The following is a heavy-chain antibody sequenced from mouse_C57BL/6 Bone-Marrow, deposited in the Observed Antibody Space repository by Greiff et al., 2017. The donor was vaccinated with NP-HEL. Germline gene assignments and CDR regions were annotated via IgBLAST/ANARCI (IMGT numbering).Heavy chain of an antibody. CDR3: ARRAYYSNYGYFDV. CDR1: GYSITSGYY. J-gene: IGHJ1*03. V-gene: IGHV3-6*01. CDR2: ISYDGSN. Sequence: DVQLQESGPGLVKPSQSLSLTCSVTGYSITSGYYWNWIRQFPGNKLEWMGYISYDGSNNYNPSLKNRISITRDTSKNQFFLKLNSVTTEDTATYYCARRAYYSNYGYFDVWGTGTTVTVSS. D-gene: IGHD2-5*01.